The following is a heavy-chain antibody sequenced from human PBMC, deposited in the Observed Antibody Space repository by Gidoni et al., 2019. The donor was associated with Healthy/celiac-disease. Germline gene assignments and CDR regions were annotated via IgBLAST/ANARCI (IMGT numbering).Heavy chain of an antibody. V-gene: IGHV4-39*01. CDR1: GGSISSSSYY. J-gene: IGHJ4*02. Sequence: QLQLQESGPGLVTPSETLSLTCTVSGGSISSSSYYCGWIRQPPGKGLEWIGRIYYSGSTYYNPSLKSRVTISVDTSKNQFSLKLSSVTAADTAVYYCARRFGGYGDYWGQGTLGTFSS. CDR3: ARRFGGYGDY. D-gene: IGHD3-10*01. CDR2: IYYSGST.